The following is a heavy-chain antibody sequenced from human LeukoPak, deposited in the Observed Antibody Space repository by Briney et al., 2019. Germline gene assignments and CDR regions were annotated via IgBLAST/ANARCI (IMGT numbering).Heavy chain of an antibody. CDR3: ARLRAGLSWFGRLFGWFDP. CDR1: GGTFSSYA. D-gene: IGHD3-10*01. CDR2: IIPIFGTA. Sequence: SVKVSCKASGGTFSSYAISWVRQAPGQGLEWMGGIIPIFGTANYAQKFQGRVTITADKSTSTAYMELSSLRSEDTAVYYCARLRAGLSWFGRLFGWFDPWGQGTLVTVSS. V-gene: IGHV1-69*06. J-gene: IGHJ5*02.